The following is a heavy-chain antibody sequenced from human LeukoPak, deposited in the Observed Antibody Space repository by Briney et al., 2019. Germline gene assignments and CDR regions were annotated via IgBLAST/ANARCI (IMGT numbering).Heavy chain of an antibody. D-gene: IGHD2/OR15-2a*01. CDR1: GASIVGSY. J-gene: IGHJ4*02. CDR3: ARGRHSDLSGFNPTYYFDS. CDR2: IYNTVDV. Sequence: SETLSLTCTVSGASIVGSYWTWIGQSPGEGLQYVGYIYNTVDVNYSPSLKSRVTISIDMSRNQSSLTLNSVTTADTAIYYCARGRHSDLSGFNPTYYFDSWGQGALVTVSS. V-gene: IGHV4-59*01.